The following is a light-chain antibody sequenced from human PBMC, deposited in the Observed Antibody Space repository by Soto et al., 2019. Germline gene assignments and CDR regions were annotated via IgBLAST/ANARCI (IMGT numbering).Light chain of an antibody. CDR3: SSSAGSNKFHV. V-gene: IGLV2-8*01. CDR2: EVS. Sequence: TQPPSASRPPGHASTISFTGTSSTVGVYNYVSWYQQHPVKAPKLMIYEVSKRPSGFPDRFSCSNSDNTASLTVSGLQAEDEADYYCSSSAGSNKFHVFATGTRVT. J-gene: IGLJ1*01. CDR1: SSTVGVYNY.